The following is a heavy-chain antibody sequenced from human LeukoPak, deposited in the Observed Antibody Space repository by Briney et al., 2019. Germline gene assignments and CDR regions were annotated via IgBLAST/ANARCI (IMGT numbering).Heavy chain of an antibody. Sequence: GESLKISCAASGLTFSNYWMHWVRQAPGKGLVWVSRISSDGSITNYADSVKGRFTISRDNSKNTLYLQMNSLRAEDTAVYYCARNWNDFDYWGQGTLVTVSS. J-gene: IGHJ4*02. CDR1: GLTFSNYW. CDR2: ISSDGSIT. D-gene: IGHD1-1*01. CDR3: ARNWNDFDY. V-gene: IGHV3-74*01.